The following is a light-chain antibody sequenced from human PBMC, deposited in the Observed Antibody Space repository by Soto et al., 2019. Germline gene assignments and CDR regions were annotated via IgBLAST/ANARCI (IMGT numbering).Light chain of an antibody. CDR1: SSDVGGYHY. CDR3: TSYTGSNNLYV. V-gene: IGLV2-8*01. J-gene: IGLJ1*01. CDR2: EVS. Sequence: QSVLTQPPSASGSPGQSVTISCTGTSSDVGGYHYVAWYRQHPGKAPKLMIYEVSKRPSGVPDRFSGSKSGNTASLTVSGLQAEDEAGYYCTSYTGSNNLYVFGTGTKVTVL.